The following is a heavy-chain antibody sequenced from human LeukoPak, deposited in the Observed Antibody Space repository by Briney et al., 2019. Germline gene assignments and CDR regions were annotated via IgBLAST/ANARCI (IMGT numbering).Heavy chain of an antibody. V-gene: IGHV3-23*01. CDR1: GFTFRTYA. CDR3: AKDRPSSYFNGGSCSGENWFDP. J-gene: IGHJ5*02. Sequence: GGSLRLSCAASGFTFRTYAMSWVRQAPGKGLEWVSTISGRGDVTYYADSVKGRFTISRDNSKDTLFLQMNSLRAEDTAVYYCAKDRPSSYFNGGSCSGENWFDPWGQGTLVTVSS. D-gene: IGHD2-15*01. CDR2: ISGRGDVT.